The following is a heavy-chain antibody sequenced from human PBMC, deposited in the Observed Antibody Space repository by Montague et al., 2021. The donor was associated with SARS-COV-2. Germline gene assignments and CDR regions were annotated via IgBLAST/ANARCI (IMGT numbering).Heavy chain of an antibody. D-gene: IGHD3-16*01. V-gene: IGHV4-39*01. CDR3: ARTSKLRESTTGNYYYHGMDV. CDR1: GGSISSSSYY. CDR2: VYNAGTT. J-gene: IGHJ6*02. Sequence: SETLSLTCTVSGGSISSSSYYWGWIRQPPGKGLEWIGNVYNAGTTYYNPSLKSRVTISVYTSKNQFSLNMASVTAAATAVYYCARTSKLRESTTGNYYYHGMDVWGQGTTVTVSS.